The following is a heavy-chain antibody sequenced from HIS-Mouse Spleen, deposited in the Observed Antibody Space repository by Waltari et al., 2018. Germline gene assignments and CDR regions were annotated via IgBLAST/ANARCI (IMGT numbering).Heavy chain of an antibody. CDR1: GYTFTSYY. CDR3: ARMRGSSSWYYYYYGMDV. CDR2: INPRGGST. J-gene: IGHJ6*02. Sequence: QVQLVQSGAEVKKPGASVKVSCKASGYTFTSYYMHWVRQAPGQGLEWMGIINPRGGSTSYAQKFQGRVTMTRDTSTSTVYMELSSLRSEDTAVYYCARMRGSSSWYYYYYGMDVWGQGTTVTVSS. V-gene: IGHV1-46*03. D-gene: IGHD6-13*01.